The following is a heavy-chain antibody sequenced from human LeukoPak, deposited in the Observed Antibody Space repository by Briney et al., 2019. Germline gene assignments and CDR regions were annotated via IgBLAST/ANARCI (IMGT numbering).Heavy chain of an antibody. V-gene: IGHV3-53*01. Sequence: GGSLRLSCAASGFTVSSNYMSWVRQAPGKGLEWVSGIYSGGSTYYADSVKGRFTISRDNSKNTLYLQMNSLRAEDTAVYYCARESYCGGGSCYSDYWGQGALVTVSS. CDR2: IYSGGST. D-gene: IGHD2-15*01. CDR1: GFTVSSNY. CDR3: ARESYCGGGSCYSDY. J-gene: IGHJ4*02.